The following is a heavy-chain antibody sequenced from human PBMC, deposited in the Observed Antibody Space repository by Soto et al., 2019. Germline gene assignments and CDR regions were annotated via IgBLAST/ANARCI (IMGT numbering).Heavy chain of an antibody. CDR1: GGSISSGGYY. CDR3: ARERNNDYGDYGLDY. V-gene: IGHV4-31*03. J-gene: IGHJ4*02. CDR2: IYYSGST. D-gene: IGHD4-17*01. Sequence: TSETLSLTCTVSGGSISSGGYYWSWIRQHPGKGLEWIGYIYYSGSTYYNPSLKSRVTISVDTSKDQFSLKLSSVTAADTAVYYCARERNNDYGDYGLDYWGQGTLVTVSS.